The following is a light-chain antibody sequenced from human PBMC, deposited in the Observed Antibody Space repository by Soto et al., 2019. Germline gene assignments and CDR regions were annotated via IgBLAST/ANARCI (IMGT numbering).Light chain of an antibody. CDR1: QSVISNY. CDR2: AAS. J-gene: IGKJ1*01. Sequence: EVVLTQSPGTVSLSPGERVTLSCRASQSVISNYLAWYQQRPGQAPRLLIYAASSRATSIPDRFSGSGSGTDFTLSISRLEPEDFAVYYCQQYGSSLTWTFGQGTKVE. V-gene: IGKV3-20*01. CDR3: QQYGSSLTWT.